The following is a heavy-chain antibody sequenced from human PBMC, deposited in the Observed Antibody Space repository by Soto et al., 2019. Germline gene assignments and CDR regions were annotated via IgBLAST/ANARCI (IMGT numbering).Heavy chain of an antibody. J-gene: IGHJ6*02. CDR2: VSNYNGNR. CDR1: GYSFTNFG. CDR3: ASGKMVRGPRPQYYFYFGMDV. Sequence: QVQLVQSGLEVKKPGASVKVSCKASGYSFTNFGFNWVRQAPGQGLEWMGWVSNYNGNRKYAEKFQGRVTMTTDTSANTAYMELGSLRSDDMALYYCASGKMVRGPRPQYYFYFGMDVWGQGTTLIVSS. V-gene: IGHV1-18*03. D-gene: IGHD3-10*01.